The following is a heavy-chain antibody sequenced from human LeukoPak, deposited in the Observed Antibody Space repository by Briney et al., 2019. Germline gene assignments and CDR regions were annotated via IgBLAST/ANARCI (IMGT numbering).Heavy chain of an antibody. CDR1: GFTFSSYA. J-gene: IGHJ4*02. CDR3: VKGIIVVTARAFDY. CDR2: ISSNGGST. V-gene: IGHV3-64D*06. Sequence: GGSLRLSCSASGFTFSSYAMHWVRQAPGKGLEYVSAISSNGGSTYYADSVKGRFTISRDNSKNTLYLQMSSLRPEDTAVYYCVKGIIVVTARAFDYWGQGTLVTVSS. D-gene: IGHD2-21*02.